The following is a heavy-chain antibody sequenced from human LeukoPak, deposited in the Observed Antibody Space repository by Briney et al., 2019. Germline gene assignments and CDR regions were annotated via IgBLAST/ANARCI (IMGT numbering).Heavy chain of an antibody. J-gene: IGHJ4*02. V-gene: IGHV3-33*01. CDR3: ARAGIDNALDY. CDR2: IWYDGSNK. D-gene: IGHD2-2*01. CDR1: GFTFNKYG. Sequence: GGSLRLSCAATGFTFNKYGMNWVRQAPGKGLEWVAIIWYDGSNKYFADSVMSRFTISKDNSKNTVYLQMNSLRIEDTAVYHCARAGIDNALDYWGPGTQVTVSS.